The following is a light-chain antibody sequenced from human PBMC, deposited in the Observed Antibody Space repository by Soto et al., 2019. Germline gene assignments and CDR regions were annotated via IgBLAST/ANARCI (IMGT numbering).Light chain of an antibody. CDR2: EGS. J-gene: IGLJ1*01. CDR1: SSNIGKNG. Sequence: QSVLTQPPSVSEAPRQRVTISCSGNSSNIGKNGVNWYQQLPGKAPKLMIYEGSKRPSGVSNRFSGSKSGNTASLTISGLQAEDEADYYCCSYAGSSTYVFGTGTKVTVL. V-gene: IGLV2-23*01. CDR3: CSYAGSSTYV.